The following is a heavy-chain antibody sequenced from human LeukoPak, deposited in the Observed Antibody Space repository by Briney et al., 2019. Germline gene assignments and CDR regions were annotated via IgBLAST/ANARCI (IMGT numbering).Heavy chain of an antibody. V-gene: IGHV3-53*01. J-gene: IGHJ4*02. CDR2: IYSGGTT. Sequence: GGSLRLSCAASGFTVSSNSMSWVRQAPGKGLEWVSVIYSGGTTYYADSVKGRFTISRDNSKNTLYLQMNSLRAEDTAVYYCARTLWDEMAFDYWGQGTLVTVSS. D-gene: IGHD5-24*01. CDR1: GFTVSSNS. CDR3: ARTLWDEMAFDY.